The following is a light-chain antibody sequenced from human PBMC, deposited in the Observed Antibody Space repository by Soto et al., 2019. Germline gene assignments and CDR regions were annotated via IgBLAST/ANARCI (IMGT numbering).Light chain of an antibody. CDR3: QQYGSSPKLS. J-gene: IGKJ4*01. CDR1: QSVPSTF. CDR2: STS. V-gene: IGKV3-20*01. Sequence: DIVLTQSPDTLSLSPGDRATLSCRASQSVPSTFLAWYQQKAGQPPRLVMYSTSNRASDIPDRFSGSGSGTDLTLTIGRLEPEDFAVYYCQQYGSSPKLSFGGGTKVE.